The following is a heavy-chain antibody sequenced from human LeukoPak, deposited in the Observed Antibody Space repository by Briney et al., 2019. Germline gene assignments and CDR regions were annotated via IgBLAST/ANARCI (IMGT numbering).Heavy chain of an antibody. CDR1: GYTFTSYG. Sequence: ASVNVSCKASGYTFTSYGISWVRQAPGQGLEWMGWISAYNGYTNYAQKHQDRVTMTIDASTTTAYMELRSLRSDDTAVFYCARTPFYDILAGPPLRFDYWGQGTVVTVSS. D-gene: IGHD3-9*01. CDR2: ISAYNGYT. CDR3: ARTPFYDILAGPPLRFDY. J-gene: IGHJ4*02. V-gene: IGHV1-18*01.